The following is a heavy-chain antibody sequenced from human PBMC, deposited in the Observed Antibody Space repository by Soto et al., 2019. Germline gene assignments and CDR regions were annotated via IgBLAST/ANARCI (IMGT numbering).Heavy chain of an antibody. CDR2: IKSKTDGGTV. CDR1: GVPLSNVW. CDR3: SHGYYQYFES. D-gene: IGHD5-18*01. J-gene: IGHJ4*02. V-gene: IGHV3-15*07. Sequence: PGGSLRLSCAVSGVPLSNVWMNWVRQAPGKGPEWVGRIKSKTDGGTVEYAAPVKDRFTISRDDSENTLYLQMNSLKTEDTAVYYCSHGYYQYFESWGQGTLVTVSS.